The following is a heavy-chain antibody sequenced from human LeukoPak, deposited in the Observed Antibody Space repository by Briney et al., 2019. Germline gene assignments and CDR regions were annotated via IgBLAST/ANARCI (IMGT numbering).Heavy chain of an antibody. V-gene: IGHV4-34*01. D-gene: IGHD3-10*01. CDR1: GGSFSGYY. CDR3: ARNEAGAPDAFHI. CDR2: IDHSGST. J-gene: IGHJ3*02. Sequence: PSETLSLTCAVYGGSFSGYYWSWIRQPPGKGLEWIGEIDHSGSTNYNPSLKSRVTLSLDTSKNHFSLNVSSVTAADTAVYYCARNEAGAPDAFHIWGQGTMVTVSS.